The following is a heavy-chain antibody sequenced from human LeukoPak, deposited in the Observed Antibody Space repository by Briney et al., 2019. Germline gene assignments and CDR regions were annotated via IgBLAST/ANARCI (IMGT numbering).Heavy chain of an antibody. Sequence: PSETLSLTCTVSGGSISSSSYYWGWLRQPPGKGLEWIGSIYYSGSTYYNPSLKSRVTISVDTSKNQFSLKLSSVTAADTAVYYCARASHGYGDYSHFDYWGQGTLVTVSS. V-gene: IGHV4-39*07. D-gene: IGHD4-17*01. CDR1: GGSISSSSYY. CDR2: IYYSGST. J-gene: IGHJ4*02. CDR3: ARASHGYGDYSHFDY.